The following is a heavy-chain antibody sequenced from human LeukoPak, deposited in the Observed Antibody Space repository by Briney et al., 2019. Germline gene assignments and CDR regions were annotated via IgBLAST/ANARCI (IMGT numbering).Heavy chain of an antibody. J-gene: IGHJ6*02. Sequence: ASVEVSCKASGYTFTSYAMNWVRQAPGQGLEWMGWINTNTGNPTYAQGFTGRFVFSLDTSVSTAYLQISSLKAEDTAVYYCASPGGKHSSGKYYYYYGMDVWGQGTTVTVSS. CDR3: ASPGGKHSSGKYYYYYGMDV. CDR2: INTNTGNP. D-gene: IGHD6-19*01. CDR1: GYTFTSYA. V-gene: IGHV7-4-1*02.